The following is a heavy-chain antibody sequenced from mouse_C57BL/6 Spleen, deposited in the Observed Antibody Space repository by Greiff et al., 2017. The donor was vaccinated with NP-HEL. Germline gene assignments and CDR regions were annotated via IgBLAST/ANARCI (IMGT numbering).Heavy chain of an antibody. CDR3: ASGLITTVVAQGYFDV. J-gene: IGHJ1*03. Sequence: EVMLVESVAELVRPGASVKLSCTASGFNIKNTYMHWVKQRPEQGLEWIGRIDPANGNTKYAPKFQGKATITADTSSNTAYLQLSSLTSEDTAIYYCASGLITTVVAQGYFDVWGTGTTVTVSS. CDR1: GFNIKNTY. D-gene: IGHD1-1*01. V-gene: IGHV14-3*01. CDR2: IDPANGNT.